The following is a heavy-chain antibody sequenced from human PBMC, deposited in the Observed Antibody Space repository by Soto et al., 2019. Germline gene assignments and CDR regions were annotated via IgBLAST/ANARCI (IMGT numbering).Heavy chain of an antibody. CDR3: ARVSHWGYYDSSGYPLLGFDP. CDR1: GGSISSYY. D-gene: IGHD3-22*01. CDR2: IYYSGST. J-gene: IGHJ5*02. Sequence: AWETLSLTCTVSGGSISSYYWSWIRQPPGKGLEWIGYIYYSGSTNYNPSLKSRVTISVDTSKNQFSLKLSSVTAADTAVYYCARVSHWGYYDSSGYPLLGFDPWGQGTLVTVSS. V-gene: IGHV4-59*01.